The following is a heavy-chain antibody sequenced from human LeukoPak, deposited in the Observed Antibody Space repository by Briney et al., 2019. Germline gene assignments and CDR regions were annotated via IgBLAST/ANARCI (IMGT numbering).Heavy chain of an antibody. Sequence: GESLKVSCKASGYTFTSYGISWVRQAPGQGLEWMGWISAYNGNTNYAQKLQGRVTMTTDTSTSTAYMELRSLRSDDTAVYYCARDGLYSGSWGWFDPWGQGTLVTVSS. V-gene: IGHV1-18*01. CDR1: GYTFTSYG. CDR2: ISAYNGNT. J-gene: IGHJ5*02. CDR3: ARDGLYSGSWGWFDP. D-gene: IGHD1-26*01.